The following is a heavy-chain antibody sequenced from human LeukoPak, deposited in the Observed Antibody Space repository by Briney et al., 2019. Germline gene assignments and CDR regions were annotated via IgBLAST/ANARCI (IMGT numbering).Heavy chain of an antibody. CDR2: FYYSGST. CDR3: ARDVYYYGSGSYRAFDI. D-gene: IGHD3-10*01. CDR1: GDSRSMYY. J-gene: IGHJ3*02. Sequence: SETLSLACSVAGDSRSMYYGRCNRQPQRKLREWKGYFYYSGSTNYTPYPTSRVTLSVGRSKNQFSVKLCSVTAADTAVYYCARDVYYYGSGSYRAFDIWGQGTMVTVSS. V-gene: IGHV4-59*01.